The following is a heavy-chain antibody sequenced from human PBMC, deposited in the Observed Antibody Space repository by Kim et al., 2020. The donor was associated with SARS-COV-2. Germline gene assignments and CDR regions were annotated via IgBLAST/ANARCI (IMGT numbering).Heavy chain of an antibody. J-gene: IGHJ5*02. CDR3: AGGTGFIAVGRYWFDP. V-gene: IGHV4-59*13. D-gene: IGHD6-19*01. Sequence: SETLSLTCTVSGGSISSYYWSWIRQPPGKGLEWIGYIYYSGSTNYNPSLKSRVTISVDTSKNQFSLKLSSVTAADTAVYYCAGGTGFIAVGRYWFDPWGQGTLVTVSS. CDR1: GGSISSYY. CDR2: IYYSGST.